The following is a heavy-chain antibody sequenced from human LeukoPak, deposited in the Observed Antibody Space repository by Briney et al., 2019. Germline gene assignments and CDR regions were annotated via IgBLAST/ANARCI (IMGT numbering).Heavy chain of an antibody. Sequence: SETLSLTCTVAGDSFGGGYYWDWIRQPAGKGLEWIGRIYFTGTTNYNPSLKSRVTMTVEPSKSQFSLKLTSVTAADTAVYYCARDRGWGAFNAWGQGTRVTVSP. CDR1: GDSFGGGYY. D-gene: IGHD3-10*01. CDR2: IYFTGTT. V-gene: IGHV4-4*07. J-gene: IGHJ3*01. CDR3: ARDRGWGAFNA.